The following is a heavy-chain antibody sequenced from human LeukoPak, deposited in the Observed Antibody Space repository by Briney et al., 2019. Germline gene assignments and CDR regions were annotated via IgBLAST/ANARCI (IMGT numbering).Heavy chain of an antibody. V-gene: IGHV3-15*01. D-gene: IGHD1-20*01. CDR2: IKSKADGEPI. CDR3: STLTSRGLSDS. J-gene: IGHJ4*02. CDR1: GFTFSTYG. Sequence: GGSLRLSCVVSGFTFSTYGMTWGRQAPGKGLEWVGRIKSKADGEPIDYAAPVKGRFTFSRDDSKNMLYLQMHSLKSEDTAVYYCSTLTSRGLSDSWGQGTLVTVSS.